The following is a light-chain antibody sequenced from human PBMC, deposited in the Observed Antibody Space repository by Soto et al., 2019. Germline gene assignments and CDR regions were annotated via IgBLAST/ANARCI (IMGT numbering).Light chain of an antibody. V-gene: IGKV1-5*01. J-gene: IGKJ1*01. CDR1: QSISSW. CDR3: QQYNSYSGT. Sequence: DIPMTQSPSTLSASVGDRVTITFRASQSISSWLAWYQQKPGKAPKLLIYDASSLESGVPSRFSGSGSGTEFTLTISSLQPDDFATYYCQQYNSYSGTCGQGTKGDIK. CDR2: DAS.